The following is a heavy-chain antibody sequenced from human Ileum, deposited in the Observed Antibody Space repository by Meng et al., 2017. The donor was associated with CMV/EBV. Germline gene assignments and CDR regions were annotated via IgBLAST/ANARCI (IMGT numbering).Heavy chain of an antibody. CDR1: GFTFSDYY. J-gene: IGHJ6*02. CDR3: ARGGYSSSSPYYYGMDV. V-gene: IGHV3-11*01. D-gene: IGHD6-6*01. CDR2: ISSSGSTI. Sequence: GESLKISCAASGFTFSDYYMSWIRQAPGKGLEWVSYISSSGSTIYYADSVKGRFTISRDNAKNSLYLQMNSLGAEDTAVYYCARGGYSSSSPYYYGMDVWGQGTTVTVSS.